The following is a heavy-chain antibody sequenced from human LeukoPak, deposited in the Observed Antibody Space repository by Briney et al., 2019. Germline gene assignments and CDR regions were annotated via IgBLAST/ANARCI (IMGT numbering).Heavy chain of an antibody. D-gene: IGHD1-1*01. CDR1: GYTFTAYF. J-gene: IGHJ4*02. V-gene: IGHV1-2*02. CDR2: INPNTGGT. CDR3: AREGAPQLSSYFDH. Sequence: ASVKVSFKASGYTFTAYFIHWVRQAPGQGLEWMGWINPNTGGTNFAQRFQGRVTMTRDTSINTAYMELSSLRSDDTAMYYCAREGAPQLSSYFDHWGQGTLVTVSS.